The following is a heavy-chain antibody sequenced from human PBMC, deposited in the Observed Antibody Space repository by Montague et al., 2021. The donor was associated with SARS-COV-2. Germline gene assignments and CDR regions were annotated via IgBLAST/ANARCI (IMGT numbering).Heavy chain of an antibody. V-gene: IGHV4-59*12. CDR1: GGSISSYY. Sequence: SETLSLTCTVSGGSISSYYWICIRQSPWKRLASSGYIYYIGSTNYNPSLKSRVTISVDTFKNHFSLKLCSVLAVDTAVYYCARGFDYWGQGTLVTVSS. CDR3: ARGFDY. J-gene: IGHJ4*02. CDR2: IYYIGST.